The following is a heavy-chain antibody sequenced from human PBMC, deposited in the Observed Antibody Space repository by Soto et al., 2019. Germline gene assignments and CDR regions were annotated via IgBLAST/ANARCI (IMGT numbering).Heavy chain of an antibody. V-gene: IGHV3-21*01. CDR1: GFNFITYS. Sequence: VQLVESGGGPVRPGGSLKLSCAASGFNFITYSLSWVRQAPGKGLEWVASISSSAVYIDYADSVKGRFTISRDNANNSLYLQMNSLRAEDTATYYCVRDGLDYYDTERLYFDKWGQGTLVTVSS. D-gene: IGHD3-22*01. CDR3: VRDGLDYYDTERLYFDK. J-gene: IGHJ4*02. CDR2: ISSSAVYI.